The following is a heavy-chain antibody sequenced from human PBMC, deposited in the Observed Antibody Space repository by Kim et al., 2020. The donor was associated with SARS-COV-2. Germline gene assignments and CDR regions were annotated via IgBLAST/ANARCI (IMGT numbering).Heavy chain of an antibody. V-gene: IGHV1-8*01. CDR1: GYTFTTLD. CDR3: ARGIEAGVDY. J-gene: IGHJ4*02. Sequence: ASVKVSCKTSGYTFTTLDVNWVRQAPGQGLELMGWMNPSRGITAYAQKFQGRVTMTRDTSISTAYMELSSLTSDDTAIYYCARGIEAGVDYWGQGTLVTVSS. D-gene: IGHD6-19*01. CDR2: MNPSRGIT.